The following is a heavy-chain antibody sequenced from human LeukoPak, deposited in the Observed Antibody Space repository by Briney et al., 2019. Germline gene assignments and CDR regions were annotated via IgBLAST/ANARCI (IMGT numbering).Heavy chain of an antibody. CDR3: ATYNSRNAREFQS. J-gene: IGHJ1*01. V-gene: IGHV3-74*01. D-gene: IGHD3-22*01. Sequence: GGSLRLSCAASGFTFSSYWMHWVRQAPGKGLVWVSRINTDGSSTSYADSVKGRFTISRDNAKNSLYLQMNSLRAEDTAVYYCATYNSRNAREFQSWGQGTLVTVSS. CDR2: INTDGSST. CDR1: GFTFSSYW.